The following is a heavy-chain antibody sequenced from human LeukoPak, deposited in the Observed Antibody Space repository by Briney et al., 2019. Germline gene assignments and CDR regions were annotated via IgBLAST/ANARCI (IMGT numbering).Heavy chain of an antibody. Sequence: SETLSLTCTVSGGSISSYYWSWIRQPPGKGLEWIGYIYYSGSTNFNPSLKSRVTISVDTSKNQFSLKLSSVTAADTAVYYCARDRAGVAATPGFWFDPWGQGTLVTVSS. CDR3: ARDRAGVAATPGFWFDP. CDR2: IYYSGST. CDR1: GGSISSYY. J-gene: IGHJ5*02. V-gene: IGHV4-59*01. D-gene: IGHD2-15*01.